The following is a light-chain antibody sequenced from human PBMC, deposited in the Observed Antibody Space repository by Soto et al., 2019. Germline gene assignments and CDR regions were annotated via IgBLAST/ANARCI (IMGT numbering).Light chain of an antibody. CDR3: LQKYFYPFT. CDR2: AAS. Sequence: DIQTTQSPSSLSAFVGDRVTITCRTSDNIAKYLNWYQQKPGQVPKLLIVAASRLQSGVPTRFSGSGSGTDFTPTISSLQPEDFATYYCLQKYFYPFTFGPGTKVDIK. CDR1: DNIAKY. V-gene: IGKV1-39*01. J-gene: IGKJ3*01.